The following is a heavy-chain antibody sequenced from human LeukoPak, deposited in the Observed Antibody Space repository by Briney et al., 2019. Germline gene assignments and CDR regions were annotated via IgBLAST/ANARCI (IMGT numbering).Heavy chain of an antibody. Sequence: GGSLRLSCAASGFTVSSNYMSWVRQAPGKGLEWVSVIYSGGSTYYADSVKGRFTISRDNSKNTLYLQMNSLRAEDTAVCYCARDQIITGRGIDYWGQGTLVTVSS. J-gene: IGHJ4*02. D-gene: IGHD1-20*01. CDR2: IYSGGST. V-gene: IGHV3-66*02. CDR1: GFTVSSNY. CDR3: ARDQIITGRGIDY.